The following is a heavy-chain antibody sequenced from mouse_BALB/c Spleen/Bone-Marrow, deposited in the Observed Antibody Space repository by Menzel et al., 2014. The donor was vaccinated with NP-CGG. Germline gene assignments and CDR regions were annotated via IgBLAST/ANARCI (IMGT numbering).Heavy chain of an antibody. CDR1: GYTFTDYA. CDR2: ISTYSGNT. J-gene: IGHJ3*01. D-gene: IGHD3-2*01. V-gene: IGHV1-67*01. Sequence: QVHLQQPGPELVRPGVSVKISCKGSGYTFTDYAMHWVKQSHAKSLEWIGVISTYSGNTNYNQKFKGKATMTVDKSSSTAYMGLARLTSEDSAIYYCARGRQLGLRSFAYWGQGTLVTVSA. CDR3: ARGRQLGLRSFAY.